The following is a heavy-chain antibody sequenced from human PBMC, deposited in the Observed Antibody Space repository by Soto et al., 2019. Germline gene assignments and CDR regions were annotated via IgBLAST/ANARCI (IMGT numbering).Heavy chain of an antibody. CDR3: TRDPRITDF. J-gene: IGHJ4*02. V-gene: IGHV3-48*04. CDR1: GFTFSSYS. Sequence: GGSLRLSCAASGFTFSSYSMNWVRQAPGKGLELLSYISPGSDIRKYADSVEGRFTISRDNAKNLLYLHMNSLRAEDTAVYYCTRDPRITDFWGQGTLVTVSS. D-gene: IGHD3-16*01. CDR2: ISPGSDIR.